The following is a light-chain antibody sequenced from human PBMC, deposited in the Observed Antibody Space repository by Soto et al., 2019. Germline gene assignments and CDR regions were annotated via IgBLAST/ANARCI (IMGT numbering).Light chain of an antibody. CDR2: RTS. Sequence: EIVLTQSPGTLSLSPGERATLSCRAIQSVSNNYLAWYQQKPGQAPRLLMFRTSSRATGFPAGFSGSGSGTEFNLTISSLQSEDFGVYYCQQYNNWPRATFGGGTKVDNK. CDR1: QSVSNN. J-gene: IGKJ4*01. CDR3: QQYNNWPRAT. V-gene: IGKV3-15*01.